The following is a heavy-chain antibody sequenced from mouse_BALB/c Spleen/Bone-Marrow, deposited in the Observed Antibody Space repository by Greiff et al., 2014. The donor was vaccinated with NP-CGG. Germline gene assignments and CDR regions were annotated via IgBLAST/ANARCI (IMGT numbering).Heavy chain of an antibody. Sequence: VQLQQSGAELVRPGASVKLSCKASCYTFTSYWMNWVKQRPGQVLEWIGMIDPSDSETHYNQMFKDKTTLTVDKSSSTAYIQLSSLTSEDSAVYSCARGTYYRYDVGDWGPGTTLTVSS. CDR1: CYTFTSYW. CDR2: IDPSDSET. V-gene: IGHV1-61*01. D-gene: IGHD2-14*01. CDR3: ARGTYYRYDVGD. J-gene: IGHJ2*01.